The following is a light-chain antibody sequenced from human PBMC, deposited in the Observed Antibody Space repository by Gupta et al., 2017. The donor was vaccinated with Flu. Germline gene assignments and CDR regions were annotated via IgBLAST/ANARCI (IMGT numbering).Light chain of an antibody. CDR3: LQHFIYTHT. CDR2: GAF. Sequence: DLQLSQSPSSLSASVGDRVTITGRASQAIRNDLGWYQVKPGKAPKRLIYGAFNLQSGVPSRFSGGGSGAEFTLTISSLQPEDFATYFCLQHFIYTHTFGQGTRLEI. V-gene: IGKV1-17*01. CDR1: QAIRND. J-gene: IGKJ5*01.